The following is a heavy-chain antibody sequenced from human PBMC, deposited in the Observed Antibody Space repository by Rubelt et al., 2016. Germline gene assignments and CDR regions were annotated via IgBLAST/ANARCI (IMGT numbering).Heavy chain of an antibody. CDR3: ARDSSSSVDY. D-gene: IGHD6-6*01. Sequence: SGGSTYYADSVKGRFTISRDNSKNTLYLQMNSLRAEDTAVYYCARDSSSSVDYWGQGTPVTVSS. J-gene: IGHJ4*02. CDR2: SGGST. V-gene: IGHV3-66*01.